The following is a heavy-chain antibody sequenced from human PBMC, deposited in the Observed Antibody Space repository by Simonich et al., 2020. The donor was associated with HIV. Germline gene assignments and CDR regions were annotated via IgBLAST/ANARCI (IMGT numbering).Heavy chain of an antibody. CDR3: ASQVGVVVTAIPYYFDY. CDR2: INPNSGGT. J-gene: IGHJ4*02. V-gene: IGHV1-2*06. CDR1: GYTFTGYY. D-gene: IGHD2-21*02. Sequence: QVQLVQSGAEVKKPGASVKVSCKAAGYTFTGYYMHWVRQAPGQGLEWIGRINPNSGGTNYAQKFQGRVTMTRDTSISTAYMELSRLRSDDTAVYYCASQVGVVVTAIPYYFDYWGQGTLVTVSS.